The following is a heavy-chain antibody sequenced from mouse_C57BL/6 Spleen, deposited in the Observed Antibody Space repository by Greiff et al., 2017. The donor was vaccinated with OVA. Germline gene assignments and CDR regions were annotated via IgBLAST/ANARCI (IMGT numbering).Heavy chain of an antibody. CDR2: TSSGGSYT. CDR1: GFTLRSYG. Sequence: VHLVESGGDLFKPGGSLKLACAASGFTLRSYGMSWGRPTPYKRPALVATTSSGGSYTSYPDSVKGRFTISRDNAKNTLYLQMSSLKSEDTAMYYCARHRDYDWYFDVWGTGTTVTVSS. D-gene: IGHD2-4*01. V-gene: IGHV5-6*01. CDR3: ARHRDYDWYFDV. J-gene: IGHJ1*03.